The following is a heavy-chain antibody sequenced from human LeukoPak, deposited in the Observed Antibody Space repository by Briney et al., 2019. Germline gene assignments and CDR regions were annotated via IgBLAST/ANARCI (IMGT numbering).Heavy chain of an antibody. CDR2: ISYDGSNK. D-gene: IGHD3-22*01. V-gene: IGHV3-30-3*01. CDR1: GFTFSSYA. CDR3: ARDPDSYYDSSGYNDC. Sequence: GGSLRLSCAASGFTFSSYAMHWVRQAPGKGLEWVAVISYDGSNKYYADSVKGRFTISRDNSKNTLYLQMNSLRAEDTAVYYCARDPDSYYDSSGYNDCWGQGTLVTVSS. J-gene: IGHJ4*02.